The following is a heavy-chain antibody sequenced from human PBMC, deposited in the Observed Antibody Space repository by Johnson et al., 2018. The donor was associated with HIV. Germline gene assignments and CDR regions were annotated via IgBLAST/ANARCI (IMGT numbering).Heavy chain of an antibody. CDR3: AKDVGNYWPDSFDI. J-gene: IGHJ3*02. V-gene: IGHV3-66*01. CDR2: IYSGGST. CDR1: GFTFSSYA. D-gene: IGHD3-22*01. Sequence: VQLVESGGGLVQPGGSLRLSCAASGFTFSSYAMSWVRQAPGKGLEWVSDIYSGGSTYYADSVKGRFAISRDNSKNTLYLQMNSLRDEDTAVYYCAKDVGNYWPDSFDIWGQGTMVTVSS.